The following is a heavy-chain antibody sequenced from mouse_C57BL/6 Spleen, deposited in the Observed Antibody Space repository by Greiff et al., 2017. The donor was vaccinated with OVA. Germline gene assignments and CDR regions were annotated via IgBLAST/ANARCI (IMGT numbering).Heavy chain of an antibody. CDR2: INPNNVGT. V-gene: IGHV1-18*01. J-gene: IGHJ2*01. CDR1: GYTFTDYN. CDR3: ARGFITTEYYVDY. D-gene: IGHD1-1*01. Sequence: VQLKESGPELVKPGASVKIPCKASGYTFTDYNMDWVKQSYGKSLEWIGDINPNNVGTIYNQRFKGKATLTVDKSSSPAYMELRSLPSEDTAVYDCARGFITTEYYVDYWGQGTTLTVSS.